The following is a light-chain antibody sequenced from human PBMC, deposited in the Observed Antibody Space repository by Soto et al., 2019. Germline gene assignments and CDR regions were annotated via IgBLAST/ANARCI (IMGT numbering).Light chain of an antibody. CDR1: SSDVGGNNY. Sequence: QSVLTQPPSASGSPGQSVAISCIGTSSDVGGNNYVSWYQQHPGKAPKLMVYEVTKRPSGVPDRFSGSKSGNTASLTVSGLQAEDEADYYCSSYAGSNNVIFGGGTKLTVL. CDR3: SSYAGSNNVI. CDR2: EVT. J-gene: IGLJ2*01. V-gene: IGLV2-8*01.